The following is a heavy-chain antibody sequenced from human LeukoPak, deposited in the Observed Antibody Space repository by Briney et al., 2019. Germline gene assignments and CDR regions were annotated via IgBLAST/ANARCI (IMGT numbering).Heavy chain of an antibody. CDR1: GFTFGKYW. V-gene: IGHV3-7*03. J-gene: IGHJ4*02. Sequence: AGGSLRLSCVASGFTFGKYWMSWVRQAPGKGPEWVANIKLDGSEKNYVDSVKGRFTISRDNTKNSLYLQMNSLRAEDTAVFYCARDQYDTWSQRGNFDSWGQGTLVIVSS. CDR2: IKLDGSEK. CDR3: ARDQYDTWSQRGNFDS. D-gene: IGHD3-3*01.